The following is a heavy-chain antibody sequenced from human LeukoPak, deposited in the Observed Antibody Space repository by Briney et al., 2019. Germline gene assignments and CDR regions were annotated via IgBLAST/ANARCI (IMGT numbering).Heavy chain of an antibody. CDR1: GGSFSGYY. CDR2: INHSGST. Sequence: ASETLSLTCAVYGGSFSGYYWSWIRQPPGKGLEWIGEINHSGSTNYNPSLKSRVTISVDTSKNQFSLKLSSVTAADTAVYYCARAQGYCSGGSCYFLARYYYYMDVWGKGTTVTVSS. V-gene: IGHV4-34*01. J-gene: IGHJ6*03. CDR3: ARAQGYCSGGSCYFLARYYYYMDV. D-gene: IGHD2-15*01.